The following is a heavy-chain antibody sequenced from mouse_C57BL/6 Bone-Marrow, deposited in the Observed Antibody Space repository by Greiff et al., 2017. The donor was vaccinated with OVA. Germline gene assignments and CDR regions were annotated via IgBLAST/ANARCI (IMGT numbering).Heavy chain of an antibody. Sequence: VQLQQSGPELVKPGASVKISCKASGYAFSSSWMNWVKQRPGKGLEWIGRFYPGDGDTNYNGKFKGKATLTADKSSSTAYMQLSSLTSEDSAVYFCANWDDWFAYWGQGTLVTVSA. CDR2: FYPGDGDT. V-gene: IGHV1-82*01. D-gene: IGHD4-1*01. J-gene: IGHJ3*01. CDR1: GYAFSSSW. CDR3: ANWDDWFAY.